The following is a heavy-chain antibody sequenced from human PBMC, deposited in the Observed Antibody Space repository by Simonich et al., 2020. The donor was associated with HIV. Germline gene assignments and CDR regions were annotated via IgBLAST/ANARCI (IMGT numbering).Heavy chain of an antibody. CDR1: GGSFRGYY. J-gene: IGHJ4*02. V-gene: IGHV4-34*01. CDR3: ARRTGYDLDY. D-gene: IGHD5-12*01. CDR2: INHSGST. Sequence: QVHLQQWGAGLLKPSETLSLTCAVYGGSFRGYYWSWIRQPPGKGLEWIGEINHSGSTDYNPSLKSLVTISVDTSKNQFSLKLSSVTAADTAVYYCARRTGYDLDYWGQGTLVTVSS.